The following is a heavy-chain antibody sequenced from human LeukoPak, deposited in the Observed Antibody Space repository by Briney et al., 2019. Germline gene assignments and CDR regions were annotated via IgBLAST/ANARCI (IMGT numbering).Heavy chain of an antibody. CDR3: ARAEAGDIVVVPAATGAHYYYGMDV. D-gene: IGHD2-2*01. J-gene: IGHJ6*04. CDR2: IIPIFGTA. CDR1: GGTFSSYA. V-gene: IGHV1-69*06. Sequence: SVKVSCKASGGTFSSYAISWVRQAPGQGLEWMGGIIPIFGTANYAQRFQGRVTITADKSTSTAYMELSSLRSEDTAVYYCARAEAGDIVVVPAATGAHYYYGMDVWGKGTTVTVSS.